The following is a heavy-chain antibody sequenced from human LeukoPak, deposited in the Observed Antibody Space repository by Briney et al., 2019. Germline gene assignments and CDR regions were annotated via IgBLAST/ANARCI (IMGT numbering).Heavy chain of an antibody. CDR2: ISGIGEST. CDR3: AKDLRDASGSYYRFDY. V-gene: IGHV3-23*01. Sequence: RGSLRLSCAASGVTFNSDGMTWVRQSPGKGREWVSTISGIGESTYYADSGKGRFTLSTDNSKNTLYLQMNRLRAEDTAVYYCAKDLRDASGSYYRFDYWGQGTLVTVSS. CDR1: GVTFNSDG. D-gene: IGHD3-10*01. J-gene: IGHJ4*02.